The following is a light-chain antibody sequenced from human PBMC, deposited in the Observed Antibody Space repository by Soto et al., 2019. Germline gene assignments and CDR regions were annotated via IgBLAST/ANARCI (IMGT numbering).Light chain of an antibody. CDR3: QQYEDFPLT. CDR1: QDISNY. V-gene: IGKV1-33*01. Sequence: DIEMTQSPSSLSASVGDRVTITCQASQDISNYLNWYQQKTGRAPKLLIYDASSFESGVSSRFSGSGSGKQFTFTISSLQPDDIATYYCQQYEDFPLTFGQGTRLDIK. CDR2: DAS. J-gene: IGKJ5*01.